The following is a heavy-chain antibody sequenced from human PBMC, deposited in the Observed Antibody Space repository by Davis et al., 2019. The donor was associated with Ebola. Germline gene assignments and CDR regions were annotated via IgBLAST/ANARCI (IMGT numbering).Heavy chain of an antibody. V-gene: IGHV4-61*02. D-gene: IGHD2-2*01. CDR1: GGSISRGCHY. J-gene: IGHJ4*02. CDR3: ARASPLGYQLPEIDY. Sequence: PSETLSLTCTVSGGSISRGCHYWSWIRQPAGKGLEWIGRIYTSGSTNYNPSLKSRVTMSVDTSKNQFSLKLSSVTAADTAVYYCARASPLGYQLPEIDYWGQGTLVTVSS. CDR2: IYTSGST.